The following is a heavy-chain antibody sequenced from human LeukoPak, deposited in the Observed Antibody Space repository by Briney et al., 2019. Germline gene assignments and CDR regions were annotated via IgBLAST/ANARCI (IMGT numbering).Heavy chain of an antibody. V-gene: IGHV1-2*02. J-gene: IGHJ4*02. Sequence: ASVKVSCKASGYTFTSYGISWVRQAPGQGLEWMGWINPNSGGTNYAQKFQGRVTMTRDTSISTAYMELSRLRSDDTAVYYCARIGTGVNWDFDYWGQGTLVTVSS. CDR1: GYTFTSYG. CDR3: ARIGTGVNWDFDY. CDR2: INPNSGGT. D-gene: IGHD7-27*01.